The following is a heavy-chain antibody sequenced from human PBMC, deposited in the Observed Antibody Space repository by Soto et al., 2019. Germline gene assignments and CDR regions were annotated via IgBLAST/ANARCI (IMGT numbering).Heavy chain of an antibody. CDR3: ARFSNDYGATGAFDY. CDR2: IYHTGRS. D-gene: IGHD3-16*01. V-gene: IGHV4-59*01. J-gene: IGHJ4*02. CDR1: GGSLSGFP. Sequence: SENLSLTCSVSGGSLSGFPWIWIRQPPGKGLEWVGYIYHTGRSNYNPSLKSRLTISLDMSRNQFSLQLTSVTAADTALYYCARFSNDYGATGAFDYWGPGPLVTVSS.